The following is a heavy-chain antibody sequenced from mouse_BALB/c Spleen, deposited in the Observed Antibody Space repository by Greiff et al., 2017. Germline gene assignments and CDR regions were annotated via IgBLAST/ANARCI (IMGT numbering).Heavy chain of an antibody. CDR2: ISSGGST. CDR1: GFTFSSYA. V-gene: IGHV5-6-5*01. J-gene: IGHJ3*01. D-gene: IGHD2-3*01. Sequence: EVKLVESGGGLVKPGGSLKLSCAAFGFTFSSYAMSWVRQTPEKRLEWVASISSGGSTYYPDSVKGRFTISRDNARNILYLQMSSLRSEDTAMYYCARDGYSAWFAYWGQGTLVTVSA. CDR3: ARDGYSAWFAY.